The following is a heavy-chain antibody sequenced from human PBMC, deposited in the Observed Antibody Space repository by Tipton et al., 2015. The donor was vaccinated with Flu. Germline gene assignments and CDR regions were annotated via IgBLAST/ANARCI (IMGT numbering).Heavy chain of an antibody. Sequence: TLSLTCSVSGDSIGSPYFWGWIRQPPGKGLAWIGNVHQTGSPYYNPSLRSRVTIGVDRAKNQFSLRLTSVTAADPAVYYCARREYSNYVSEPKSWFDPWGQGTLVTVSS. CDR2: VHQTGSP. CDR3: ARREYSNYVSEPKSWFDP. CDR1: GDSIGSPYF. D-gene: IGHD6-6*01. J-gene: IGHJ5*02. V-gene: IGHV4-38-2*01.